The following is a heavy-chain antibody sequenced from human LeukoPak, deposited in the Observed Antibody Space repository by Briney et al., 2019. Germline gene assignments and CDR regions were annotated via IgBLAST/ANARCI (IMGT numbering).Heavy chain of an antibody. CDR2: INPHTGDK. J-gene: IGHJ4*02. CDR3: ARMGSAIDY. Sequence: ASVKVSCKASGYSLIDYYMYWVRQAPGQRLEWMGWINPHTGDKLYAQKFQGRVSMTRDTSINTAYMEVSRLTSDDTAVYYCARMGSAIDYWGQGTLVTVSS. CDR1: GYSLIDYY. V-gene: IGHV1-2*02. D-gene: IGHD1-26*01.